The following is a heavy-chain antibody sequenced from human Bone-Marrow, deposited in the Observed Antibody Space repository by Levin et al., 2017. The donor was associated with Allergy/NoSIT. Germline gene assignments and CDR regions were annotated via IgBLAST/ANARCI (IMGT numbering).Heavy chain of an antibody. D-gene: IGHD6-19*01. CDR2: IIPIVGIT. CDR1: GGAFSSYI. CDR3: ARDWATVTGPRYFHH. J-gene: IGHJ1*01. V-gene: IGHV1-69*04. Sequence: VKVSCKASGGAFSSYIIHWVRQAPGQGLEWMGRIIPIVGITNYAQKFQGRVTITADKSTSTAYMELSSLTSEDTAVYYCARDWATVTGPRYFHHWGQGTLVTVSS.